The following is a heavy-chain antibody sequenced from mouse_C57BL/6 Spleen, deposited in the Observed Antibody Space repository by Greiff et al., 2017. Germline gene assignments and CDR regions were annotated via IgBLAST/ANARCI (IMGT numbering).Heavy chain of an antibody. J-gene: IGHJ1*03. CDR2: INPNNGGT. Sequence: VQLKQSGPELVKPGASVKIPCKASGYTFTDYNMDWVKQSHGKSLEWIGDINPNNGGTIYNQKFKGKATLTVDKSSSPAYMELRSLTSEDTAVYYCARGDYGSSYEDWYFDVWGTGTTVTVSS. V-gene: IGHV1-18*01. CDR3: ARGDYGSSYEDWYFDV. CDR1: GYTFTDYN. D-gene: IGHD1-1*01.